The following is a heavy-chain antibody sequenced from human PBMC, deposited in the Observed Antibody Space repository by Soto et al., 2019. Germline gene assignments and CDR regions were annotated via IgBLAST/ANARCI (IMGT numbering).Heavy chain of an antibody. CDR1: GYTFTSYG. D-gene: IGHD3-3*01. CDR3: ARDSSAGYLTIFGVVGWFDP. V-gene: IGHV1-18*01. J-gene: IGHJ5*02. CDR2: ISAYNGNT. Sequence: ASVKVSCKASGYTFTSYGISWVRQAPGQGLEWMGWISAYNGNTNYAQKLQGRVTMTTDTSTSTAYMELRSLRSDDTAAYYCARDSSAGYLTIFGVVGWFDPWGQGTLVTVSS.